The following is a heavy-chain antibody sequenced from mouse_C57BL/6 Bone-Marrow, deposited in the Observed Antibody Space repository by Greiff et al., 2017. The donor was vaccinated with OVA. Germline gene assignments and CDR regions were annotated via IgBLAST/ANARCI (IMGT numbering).Heavy chain of an antibody. V-gene: IGHV1-81*01. J-gene: IGHJ3*01. CDR1: GYTFTSSG. Sequence: QVQLKESGAELARPGASVKLSCKASGYTFTSSGISWVKQRTGQGLEWIGEIYPRSGNTYYNEKFKGKATLTADKSSSTAYMELRSLTSEDAAVYYCARGAYWGQGTLVTVSA. CDR2: IYPRSGNT. CDR3: ARGAY.